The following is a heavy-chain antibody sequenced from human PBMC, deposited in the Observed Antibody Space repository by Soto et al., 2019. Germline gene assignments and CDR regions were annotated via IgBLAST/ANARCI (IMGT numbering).Heavy chain of an antibody. CDR3: ARGXSSSQKPHYYYYYGMDV. CDR2: INPNSGGT. V-gene: IGHV1-2*04. CDR1: GYTFTGYY. J-gene: IGHJ6*01. Sequence: APVKVSCKASGYTFTGYYMHWVRQAPGQGLEWMGWINPNSGGTNYAQKFQGWVTMTRDTSISTAYMELSRLRSDDTAVYYCARGXSSSQKPHYYYYYGMDVWGQGTTVTVSS. D-gene: IGHD6-6*01.